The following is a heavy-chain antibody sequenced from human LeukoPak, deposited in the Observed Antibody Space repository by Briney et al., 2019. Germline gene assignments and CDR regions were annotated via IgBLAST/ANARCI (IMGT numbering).Heavy chain of an antibody. CDR3: ARVTQGVTLGDTAMWY. J-gene: IGHJ4*02. V-gene: IGHV3-11*06. CDR1: GFTFSDYY. D-gene: IGHD5-18*01. Sequence: GGSLRLSCAASGFTFSDYYMSWVRQAPGKGLEWVAYISTSSSSTDSADSVRGRFTISRDNAKNSLYLQMNSLRAEDTAVYYCARVTQGVTLGDTAMWYWGQGTLVGVSS. CDR2: ISTSSSST.